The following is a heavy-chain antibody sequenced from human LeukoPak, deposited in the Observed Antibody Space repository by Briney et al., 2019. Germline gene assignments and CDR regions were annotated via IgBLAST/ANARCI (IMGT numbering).Heavy chain of an antibody. CDR2: IVVGSGNT. D-gene: IGHD3-10*01. V-gene: IGHV1-58*01. CDR1: GFTFTSSA. Sequence: SVKVSCKASGFTFTSSAVQWVRQARGQRLEWIGWIVVGSGNTNYAQKFQERVTITRDMSTNTAYMELSSLRSEDTAVYYCAAPRGYYGSGSNYYYYMDVWGKGTTVTVSS. J-gene: IGHJ6*03. CDR3: AAPRGYYGSGSNYYYYMDV.